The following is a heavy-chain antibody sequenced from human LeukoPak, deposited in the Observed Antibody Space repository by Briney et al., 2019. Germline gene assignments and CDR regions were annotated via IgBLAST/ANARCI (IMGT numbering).Heavy chain of an antibody. D-gene: IGHD3-22*01. CDR1: GDSISGSHW. CDR2: IYHSRST. CDR3: ARSGTGLLRYYFDY. V-gene: IGHV4-4*02. J-gene: IGHJ4*02. Sequence: PSETLSLTCGVFGDSISGSHWWSWVRQPPGKGLEWFVEIYHSRSTNYNPSLKSRVTISVDKSKNQFSLKLSSVTAAETAVYYCARSGTGLLRYYFDYWGQGTLITVSS.